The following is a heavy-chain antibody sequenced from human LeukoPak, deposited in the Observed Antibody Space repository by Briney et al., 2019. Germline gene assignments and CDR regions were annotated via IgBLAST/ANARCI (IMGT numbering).Heavy chain of an antibody. D-gene: IGHD3-9*01. Sequence: GGSLRLSCAASGSTFSDYWMHWVRQVPGKGLVWVSRINTSGSSTTYAESVKGRFTISRDNAKNTLYLQMDSLRAEDTGVYYCARDFAEDILTGYYVDYWGQGTLVTVSS. CDR2: INTSGSST. CDR1: GSTFSDYW. V-gene: IGHV3-74*03. CDR3: ARDFAEDILTGYYVDY. J-gene: IGHJ4*02.